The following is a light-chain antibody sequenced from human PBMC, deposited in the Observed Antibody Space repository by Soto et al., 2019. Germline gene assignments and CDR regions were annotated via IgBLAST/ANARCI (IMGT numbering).Light chain of an antibody. Sequence: EIVLTQSPATLSLSPGERATLSCRASQSVSSYLAWYQQKPGQAPRLLIYDASNRATGIPARFSGSGSGTDFTHTISSLEPEDFAVYYCQQRSNWTFGGGTKVEI. CDR2: DAS. V-gene: IGKV3-11*01. J-gene: IGKJ4*01. CDR1: QSVSSY. CDR3: QQRSNWT.